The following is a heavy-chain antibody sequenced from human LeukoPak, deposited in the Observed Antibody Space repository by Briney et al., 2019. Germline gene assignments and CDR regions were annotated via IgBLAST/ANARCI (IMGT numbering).Heavy chain of an antibody. CDR1: GFTFDDYD. CDR3: AELGITMIGGV. V-gene: IGHV3-20*04. CDR2: ISWNGRNT. J-gene: IGHJ6*04. Sequence: GWSLRLSCAASGFTFDDYDLNWVRHAPAKGLEWVSGISWNGRNTAYAESLKGRFTISRDNAKNSLSLQMNSLRAEDTAVYYCAELGITMIGGVWGKGTTVTISS. D-gene: IGHD3-10*02.